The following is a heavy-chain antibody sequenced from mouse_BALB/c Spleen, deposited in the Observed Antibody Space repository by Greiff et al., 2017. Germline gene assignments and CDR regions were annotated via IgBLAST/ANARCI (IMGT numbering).Heavy chain of an antibody. V-gene: IGHV5-17*02. CDR1: GFTFSSFG. CDR3: ARYGNYGFAY. Sequence: VESGGGLVQPGGSRKLSCAASGFTFSSFGMHWVRQAPEKGLEWVAYISSGSSTIYYADTVKGRFTISRDNPKNTLFLQMTSLRSEDTAMYYCARYGNYGFAYWGQGTLVTVSA. CDR2: ISSGSSTI. J-gene: IGHJ3*01. D-gene: IGHD2-1*01.